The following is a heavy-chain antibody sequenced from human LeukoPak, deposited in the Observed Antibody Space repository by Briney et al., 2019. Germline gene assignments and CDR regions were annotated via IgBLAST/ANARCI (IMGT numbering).Heavy chain of an antibody. D-gene: IGHD6-6*01. Sequence: ASVKVSCKASGYTFTSYGISWVRQAPGQGLEWMGWISAYNGNTNYAQKLQGRVTMTTDTSTSTAYMELRSLRSDDTAVYYCARDGRRIAARPYNWFDPWGQGTLVTVPS. CDR3: ARDGRRIAARPYNWFDP. V-gene: IGHV1-18*01. CDR2: ISAYNGNT. J-gene: IGHJ5*02. CDR1: GYTFTSYG.